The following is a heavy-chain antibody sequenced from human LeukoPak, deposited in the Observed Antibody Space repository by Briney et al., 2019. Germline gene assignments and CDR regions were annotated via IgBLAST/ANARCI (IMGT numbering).Heavy chain of an antibody. CDR1: GGSISSYY. Sequence: SSETLSLTCTVPGGSISSYYWSWIRQPPGKGLEWIGYIYYSGSTNYNPSLKSRVTISVDTSKNQFSLKLSSVTAADTAVYYCARGGCSSTSCYVGPFDYWGQGTLVTVSS. D-gene: IGHD2-2*01. V-gene: IGHV4-59*01. CDR3: ARGGCSSTSCYVGPFDY. J-gene: IGHJ4*02. CDR2: IYYSGST.